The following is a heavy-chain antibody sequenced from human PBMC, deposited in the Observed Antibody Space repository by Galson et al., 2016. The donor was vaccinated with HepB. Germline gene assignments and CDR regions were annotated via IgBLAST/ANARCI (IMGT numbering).Heavy chain of an antibody. V-gene: IGHV5-51*01. CDR3: ARRVEVAVVVEETRYFDY. CDR2: ISPADSDT. CDR1: GYSFTRHW. Sequence: QSGAEVKKPGESLKISCQGSGYSFTRHWIGWVRQMPGKGLEWMGIISPADSDTRYSPSFQGQVTMSVDKSISTAFLQWSGLKASDTAMYYCARRVEVAVVVEETRYFDYWGQGTLVTVSS. J-gene: IGHJ4*02. D-gene: IGHD2-15*01.